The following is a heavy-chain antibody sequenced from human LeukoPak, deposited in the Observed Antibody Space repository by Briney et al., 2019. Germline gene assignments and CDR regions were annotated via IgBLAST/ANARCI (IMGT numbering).Heavy chain of an antibody. CDR2: ISTQSGNT. CDR3: ARGAYGDK. J-gene: IGHJ4*02. D-gene: IGHD4-17*01. V-gene: IGHV1-18*01. CDR1: GYTFTSYD. Sequence: SVKVSCKASGYTFTSYDINWLRQAPGQGLEWMGWISTQSGNTNYAQKVQGRLTLTTDRSTNTAYMELRSLRSDDTAVYYCARGAYGDKWGQGTMVTVSS.